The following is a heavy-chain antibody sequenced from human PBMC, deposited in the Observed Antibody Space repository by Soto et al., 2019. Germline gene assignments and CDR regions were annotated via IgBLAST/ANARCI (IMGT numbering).Heavy chain of an antibody. Sequence: SETLSLTCTVSGASISSGDYYWTWIRQPPGKGLEWIGSIYYSGNTYYNPSLKSRVTISVDPSNNQFSLKLSSVTAADTAVYYCSSSCYDSSTYYLAYWGQGTPVPVSS. D-gene: IGHD3-22*01. J-gene: IGHJ4*01. CDR3: SSSCYDSSTYYLAY. V-gene: IGHV4-30-4*01. CDR2: IYYSGNT. CDR1: GASISSGDYY.